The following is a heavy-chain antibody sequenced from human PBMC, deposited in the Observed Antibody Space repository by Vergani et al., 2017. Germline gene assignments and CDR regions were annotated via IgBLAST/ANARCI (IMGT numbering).Heavy chain of an antibody. D-gene: IGHD1-26*01. Sequence: QVQLQESGPGLVKPSETLSLTCTVSGGSISSYYWSWIRQPPGKGLEWIGYIYYSGSTNYNPSLKSRVTISVDTSKNQFSLKLSSVTAADTAVYYCARGGSYRHYYYYYYMDVWGKGTTVTVSS. V-gene: IGHV4-59*01. CDR2: IYYSGST. J-gene: IGHJ6*03. CDR1: GGSISSYY. CDR3: ARGGSYRHYYYYYYMDV.